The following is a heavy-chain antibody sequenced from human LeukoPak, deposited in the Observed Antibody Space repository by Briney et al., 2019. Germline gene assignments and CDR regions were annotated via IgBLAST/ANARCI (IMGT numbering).Heavy chain of an antibody. D-gene: IGHD3-3*01. V-gene: IGHV1-69*13. J-gene: IGHJ4*02. CDR1: GYTFTSYA. CDR3: ARAPYYDFWSGYLLYFDY. CDR2: IIPIFGTA. Sequence: GASVKVSCKASGYTFTSYAMNWVRQAPGQGLEWMGGIIPIFGTANYAQKFQGRVTITADESTSTAYMELSSLRSEDTAVYYCARAPYYDFWSGYLLYFDYWGQGTLVTVSS.